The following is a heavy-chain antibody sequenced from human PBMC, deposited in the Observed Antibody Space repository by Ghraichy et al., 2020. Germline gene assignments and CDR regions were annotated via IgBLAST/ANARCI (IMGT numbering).Heavy chain of an antibody. J-gene: IGHJ3*02. CDR3: ARSDYYDSSGDDVFDI. CDR1: GASISSTSYY. CDR2: MYYSGSTYT. V-gene: IGHV4-39*01. Sequence: SETLSLTCTVSGASISSTSYYWGWIRQPPGKGLEWIGKMYYSGSTYTYYNPSLKSRVTISVDTSKNQFSLKLGSVTAADTAVYYCARSDYYDSSGDDVFDIWGQGTMVTVSS. D-gene: IGHD3-22*01.